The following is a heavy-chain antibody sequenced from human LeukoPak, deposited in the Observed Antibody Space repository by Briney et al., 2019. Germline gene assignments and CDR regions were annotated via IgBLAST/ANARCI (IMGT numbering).Heavy chain of an antibody. D-gene: IGHD3-16*01. CDR2: IKPDGSEG. CDR1: GFNFSSSW. CDR3: ARDRAYKSFDY. J-gene: IGHJ4*02. Sequence: PGGSLRLSCAASGFNFSSSWMTWVRQAPGKGLEWVATIKPDGSEGSYVDSVKGRLTISRDNAKNSLFLQMISLRAEDTAVYDCARDRAYKSFDYWGQEALVTVSS. V-gene: IGHV3-7*04.